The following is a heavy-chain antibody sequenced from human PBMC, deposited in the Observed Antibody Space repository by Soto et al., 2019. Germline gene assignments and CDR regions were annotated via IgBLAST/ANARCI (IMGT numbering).Heavy chain of an antibody. D-gene: IGHD4-17*01. Sequence: SETLSLTCAVYGGSFSVSYWSWIRQPPGKGLEWIGEINHSGTTNYNPSLKSRVTISVDTSKNQFSLKLSSVTAADTALYFCATYGANSHYWGQGTLVTVSS. CDR2: INHSGTT. CDR3: ATYGANSHY. CDR1: GGSFSVSY. V-gene: IGHV4-34*01. J-gene: IGHJ4*02.